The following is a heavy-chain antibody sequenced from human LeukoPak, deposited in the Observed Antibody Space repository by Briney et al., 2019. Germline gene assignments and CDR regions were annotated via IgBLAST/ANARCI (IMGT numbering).Heavy chain of an antibody. Sequence: SETLSLTCTVSGGSISNSYWSWIRQPPGKGLEWIAYIYYTGSTKYNPSLESRVTISVDTSKNQFSLKLSSVTAADTAVCYCARDSGSSPTFDYWGQGTLVTVSS. D-gene: IGHD1-26*01. CDR2: IYYTGST. V-gene: IGHV4-59*01. J-gene: IGHJ4*02. CDR1: GGSISNSY. CDR3: ARDSGSSPTFDY.